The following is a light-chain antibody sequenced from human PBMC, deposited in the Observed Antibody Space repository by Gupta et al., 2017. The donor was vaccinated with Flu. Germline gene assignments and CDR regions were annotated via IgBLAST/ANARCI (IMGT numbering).Light chain of an antibody. J-gene: IGLJ3*02. V-gene: IGLV3-1*01. Sequence: SYALTQPPSVSVSPGQTARITCSGDQLGTKYVCWYQQKPGQAPVVVIHQDSKRPSGIPERFSASNSGNTATLSISGTQALDEADYFCQTWDSGTRVGVFGGGTKLTVL. CDR1: QLGTKY. CDR3: QTWDSGTRVGV. CDR2: QDS.